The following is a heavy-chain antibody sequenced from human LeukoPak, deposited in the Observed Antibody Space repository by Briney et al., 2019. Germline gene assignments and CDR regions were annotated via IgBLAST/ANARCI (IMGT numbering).Heavy chain of an antibody. D-gene: IGHD3-10*01. CDR3: AKVYLGRGVIIKPKNWFDP. J-gene: IGHJ5*02. V-gene: IGHV3-23*01. Sequence: PGGSLRLSCAASGFTVSNKYMTWVRQAPGKGLEWVSAISGSGGSTYYADSVKGRFTISRDNSKNTLYLQMNSLRAEDTAVYYCAKVYLGRGVIIKPKNWFDPWGQGTLVTVSS. CDR1: GFTVSNKY. CDR2: ISGSGGST.